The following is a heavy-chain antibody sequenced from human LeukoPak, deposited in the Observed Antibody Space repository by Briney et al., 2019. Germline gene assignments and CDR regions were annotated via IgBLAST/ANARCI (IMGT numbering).Heavy chain of an antibody. CDR2: IYYSGST. V-gene: IGHV4-30-4*01. Sequence: PSESLSLTCTVSGGSISSGDYYWSWIRQPPGKGLECIGYIYYSGSTYYNPSLKSRVTISVDTSKNQFSLKLSSVTAADTAVYYCARAPCARYYYGMDVWGQGTTVTVSS. CDR3: ARAPCARYYYGMDV. J-gene: IGHJ6*02. CDR1: GGSISSGDYY.